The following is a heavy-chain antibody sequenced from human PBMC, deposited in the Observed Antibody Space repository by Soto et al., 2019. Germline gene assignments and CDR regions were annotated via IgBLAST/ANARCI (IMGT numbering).Heavy chain of an antibody. J-gene: IGHJ3*02. Sequence: PGGSLRLSCAASGITFSSYAMTWVRQAPGKGLEWVGRIKSKTDGGTTDYAAPVKGRFTISRDDSKNTLYLQMNSLKTEDTAVYYCTTDQLHRSLLTIFGVVKHAFDIWGQGTMVTVSS. CDR3: TTDQLHRSLLTIFGVVKHAFDI. CDR2: IKSKTDGGTT. CDR1: GITFSSYA. D-gene: IGHD3-3*01. V-gene: IGHV3-15*01.